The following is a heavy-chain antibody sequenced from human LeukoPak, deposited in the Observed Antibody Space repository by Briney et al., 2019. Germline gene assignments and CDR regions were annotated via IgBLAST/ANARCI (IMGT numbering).Heavy chain of an antibody. CDR3: ARAVAGTPIDY. D-gene: IGHD6-19*01. CDR2: ISNSGTTI. CDR1: GFTFSSYS. J-gene: IGHJ4*02. Sequence: GGSLRLSCAASGFTFSSYSMNWVRQAPGKGLEWVSYISNSGTTIYYTDSVKGRFTISRDNAQNSLYLQMNSLRAEDTAVYYCARAVAGTPIDYWGQGTLVTVSS. V-gene: IGHV3-48*04.